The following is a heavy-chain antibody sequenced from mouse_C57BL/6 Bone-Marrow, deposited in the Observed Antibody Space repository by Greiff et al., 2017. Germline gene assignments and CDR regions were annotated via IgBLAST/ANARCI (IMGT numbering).Heavy chain of an antibody. CDR2: IYPRSGNT. CDR1: GYTFTSYG. D-gene: IGHD1-1*01. V-gene: IGHV1-81*01. Sequence: VQLQQSGAELARPGASVKLSCKASGYTFTSYGISWVKQRTGQGLEWIGEIYPRSGNTYYNEKFKGKATLTADKSSSPAYMELRSLTSEDSAVYFCASITTVVEDYAMDYWGQGTSVTVSS. CDR3: ASITTVVEDYAMDY. J-gene: IGHJ4*01.